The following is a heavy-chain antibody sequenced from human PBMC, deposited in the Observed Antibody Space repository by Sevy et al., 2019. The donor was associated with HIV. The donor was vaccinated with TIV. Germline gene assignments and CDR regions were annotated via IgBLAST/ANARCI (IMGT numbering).Heavy chain of an antibody. V-gene: IGHV3-74*01. CDR3: ARKDSSGLDC. CDR2: INSDGSST. Sequence: GGSLRLSCAASGFTFSRYWMHWVRQVPGKGLVWVSRINSDGSSTSYADSVRGRFTISRDNAKNTLYLQMNSLRAEDTAVYYCARKDSSGLDCWCQGTLVTVSS. D-gene: IGHD3-22*01. CDR1: GFTFSRYW. J-gene: IGHJ4*02.